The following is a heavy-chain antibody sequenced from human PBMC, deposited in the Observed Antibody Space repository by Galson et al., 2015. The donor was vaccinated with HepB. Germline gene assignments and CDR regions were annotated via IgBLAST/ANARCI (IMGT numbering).Heavy chain of an antibody. CDR3: ARGRANRLGY. CDR2: INHSGST. Sequence: ETLSLTCAVYGGSFSGYYWSWIRQPPGKGLEWIGEINHSGSTNYNPSLKSRVTISVDTSKNQFSLKLSSVTAADTAIYYCARGRANRLGYWGQGTLVTVSS. D-gene: IGHD2-8*01. J-gene: IGHJ4*02. V-gene: IGHV4-34*01. CDR1: GGSFSGYY.